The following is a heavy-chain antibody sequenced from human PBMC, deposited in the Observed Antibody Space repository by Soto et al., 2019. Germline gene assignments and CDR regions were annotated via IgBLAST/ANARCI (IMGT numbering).Heavy chain of an antibody. CDR1: GGSISSGGYY. CDR2: IYYSGST. V-gene: IGHV4-31*03. CDR3: ARGGRRSPGIDV. J-gene: IGHJ6*02. Sequence: QVQLQESGPGLVKPSQTLPLTCTVSGGSISSGGYYWSWIRQHPGKGLEWIGYIYYSGSTYYNPSLKRRVTISVDTSKTQFSLKLSSVTAADTAVYYCARGGRRSPGIDVWGQGTTVTVSS.